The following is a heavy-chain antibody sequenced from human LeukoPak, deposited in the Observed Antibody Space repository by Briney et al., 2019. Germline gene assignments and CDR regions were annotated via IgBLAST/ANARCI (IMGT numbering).Heavy chain of an antibody. V-gene: IGHV3-9*01. CDR2: ISWNSYSI. Sequence: GGSLRLSCAASGFTFDDYAMHWVRQAPGKGLEWVSGISWNSYSIGYADSVKGRFTISRDNAKNSLYLQMNSLRAEDTAVYYCARGNFYRDQNYFDNWGQGTLVTVSS. CDR1: GFTFDDYA. J-gene: IGHJ4*02. D-gene: IGHD5-24*01. CDR3: ARGNFYRDQNYFDN.